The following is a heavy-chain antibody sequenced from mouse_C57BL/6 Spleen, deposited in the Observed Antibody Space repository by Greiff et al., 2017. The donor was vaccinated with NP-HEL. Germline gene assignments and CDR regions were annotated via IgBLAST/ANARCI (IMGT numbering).Heavy chain of an antibody. D-gene: IGHD1-2*01. J-gene: IGHJ4*01. Sequence: VHVKQSGAELVRPGASVKLSCTASGFNIKDYYMHWVKQRPEQGLEWIGRIDPEDGDTEYAPKFQGKATMTADTSSNTAYLQLSSLTSEDTAVYYCTRDHGLYYYAMDYWGQGTSVTVSS. CDR1: GFNIKDYY. CDR2: IDPEDGDT. V-gene: IGHV14-1*01. CDR3: TRDHGLYYYAMDY.